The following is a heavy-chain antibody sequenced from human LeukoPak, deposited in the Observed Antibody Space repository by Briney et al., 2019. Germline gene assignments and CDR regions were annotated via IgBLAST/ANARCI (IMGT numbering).Heavy chain of an antibody. D-gene: IGHD3-10*01. J-gene: IGHJ4*02. CDR3: AKDDAWLRFGE. CDR2: ISSSGSTI. CDR1: GFTFSSYE. Sequence: GGSLRPSCAASGFTFSSYEMNWVRQAPGKGLEWVSYISSSGSTIYYADSVKGRFTISRDNSKNTLYLEVISLTAEDTAVYYCAKDDAWLRFGEWSQGTLVTVSS. V-gene: IGHV3-48*03.